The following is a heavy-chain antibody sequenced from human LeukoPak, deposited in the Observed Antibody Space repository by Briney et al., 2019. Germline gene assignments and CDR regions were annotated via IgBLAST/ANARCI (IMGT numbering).Heavy chain of an antibody. J-gene: IGHJ6*02. CDR2: ISSSSSTI. D-gene: IGHD6-13*01. CDR1: GFTFSSYS. CDR3: VRAISSSWSGRDYGMDV. V-gene: IGHV3-48*04. Sequence: PGGSLRLSCAASGFTFSSYSMNWVRQAPGKGLEWVSYISSSSSTIYYADSVKGRFTISRDNAKNSLYLQMNSLRAEDTAVYYCVRAISSSWSGRDYGMDVWGQGTTVTVSS.